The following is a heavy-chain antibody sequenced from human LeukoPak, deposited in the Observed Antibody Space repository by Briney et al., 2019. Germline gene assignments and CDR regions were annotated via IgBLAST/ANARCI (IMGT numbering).Heavy chain of an antibody. CDR2: ISSDASAI. CDR1: GFIFSNYD. D-gene: IGHD3-22*01. V-gene: IGHV3-48*03. CDR3: ARDLTGDSSHDY. Sequence: TGGSLRLSCAAYGFIFSNYDMNWVRQAPGKGLEWVSYISSDASAIYYADSVKGRFTISSDNAKNSLYLQIISLRAEDTAVYYCARDLTGDSSHDYWGQGTLVTVSS. J-gene: IGHJ4*02.